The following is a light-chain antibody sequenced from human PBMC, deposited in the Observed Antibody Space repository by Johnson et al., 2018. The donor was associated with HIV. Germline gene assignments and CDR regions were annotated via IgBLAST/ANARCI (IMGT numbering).Light chain of an antibody. J-gene: IGLJ1*01. CDR2: EDY. Sequence: QAVLTQPPSVSAAPGQRVNISCSGHSSNIENYFVSWYQQLPGAAPRLLIYEDYKRPSGIPDRFSGSKSGASATLGITGLQTGDEADYYCGVWDSSLSPPDVFGTGTTITVL. CDR1: SSNIENYF. V-gene: IGLV1-51*02. CDR3: GVWDSSLSPPDV.